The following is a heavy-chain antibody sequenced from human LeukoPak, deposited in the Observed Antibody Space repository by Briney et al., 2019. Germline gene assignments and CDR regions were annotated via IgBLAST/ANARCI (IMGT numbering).Heavy chain of an antibody. CDR3: ARYGVVSSYYYYYGMDV. Sequence: SETLSLTCTVSGGSISSYYWSWIRQPPGKGLEWIGYIYYGGSTNYNPSLKSRVTISVDTSKNQFSLKLSSVTAADTAVYYCARYGVVSSYYYYYGMDVWGQGTTVTVSS. D-gene: IGHD3-3*01. J-gene: IGHJ6*02. V-gene: IGHV4-59*01. CDR1: GGSISSYY. CDR2: IYYGGST.